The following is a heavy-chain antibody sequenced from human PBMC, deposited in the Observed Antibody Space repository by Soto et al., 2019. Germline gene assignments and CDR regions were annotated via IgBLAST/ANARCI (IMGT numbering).Heavy chain of an antibody. D-gene: IGHD2-15*01. V-gene: IGHV3-33*01. CDR2: IWYDGSNK. Sequence: PGGSLRLSCAASGFTFSSYGMHWVRQAPGKGLEWVAVIWYDGSNKYYADSVKGRFTISRDNSKNTLYLQMNSLRAEDTAVYYCAREAVPLRGFDYRGQGTLVTVPS. CDR1: GFTFSSYG. CDR3: AREAVPLRGFDY. J-gene: IGHJ4*02.